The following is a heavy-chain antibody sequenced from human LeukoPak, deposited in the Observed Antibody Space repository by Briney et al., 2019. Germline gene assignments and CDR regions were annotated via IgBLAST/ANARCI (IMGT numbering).Heavy chain of an antibody. J-gene: IGHJ4*02. CDR1: GFTFSSSA. CDR2: ISNNGGYT. D-gene: IGHD2-15*01. Sequence: GGSLRLSCAASGFTFSSSAMNWVRQAPGKGLEWVSAISNNGGYTYYADSVQGRFTISRDNSKSTLCLQMNSLRAEDTAVYYCAKQLGYCSDGSCYFPYWGQGNLVTVSS. V-gene: IGHV3-23*01. CDR3: AKQLGYCSDGSCYFPY.